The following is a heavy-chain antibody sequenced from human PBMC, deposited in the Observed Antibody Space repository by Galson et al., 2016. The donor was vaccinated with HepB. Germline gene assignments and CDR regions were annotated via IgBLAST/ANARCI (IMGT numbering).Heavy chain of an antibody. CDR1: GFPFTASG. CDR3: AKTRFGELLSYLEF. Sequence: SLRLSCAASGFPFTASGLHWVRQAPGKGLEWVAVISHDGVNTYYSDSVKGRFTISRDDSKNTLSLQMNSLRGDDSAVYYCAKTRFGELLSYLEFWGQGTLVTVSS. CDR2: ISHDGVNT. J-gene: IGHJ4*02. D-gene: IGHD3-10*01. V-gene: IGHV3-30*18.